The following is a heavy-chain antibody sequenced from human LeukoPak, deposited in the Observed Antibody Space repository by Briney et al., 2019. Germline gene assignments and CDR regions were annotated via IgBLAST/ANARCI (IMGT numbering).Heavy chain of an antibody. Sequence: SETLSLTCTVSGGSISTSNYYWSWIRQPPGKGLEWIGYIYYSGSTNYNPSLKSRVTISVDTSKNQFSLKLSSVTAADTAVYYCARGGPPRYYYDSSGYEVWAFGIWGQGTMVTVSS. CDR2: IYYSGST. D-gene: IGHD3-22*01. J-gene: IGHJ3*02. CDR3: ARGGPPRYYYDSSGYEVWAFGI. CDR1: GGSISTSNYY. V-gene: IGHV4-61*01.